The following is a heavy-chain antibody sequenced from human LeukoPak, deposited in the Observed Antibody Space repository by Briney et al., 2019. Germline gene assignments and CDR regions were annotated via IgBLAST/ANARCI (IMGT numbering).Heavy chain of an antibody. J-gene: IGHJ4*02. CDR3: AKDRQQLINYYFDY. CDR2: ISDSGGNT. Sequence: GGSLRLSCAASGFTFTSYAMSWVRQTPGKGLEWVSIISDSGGNTYYADSVKGQFTISRDNSKNTLYLQMNSLRAEDTAVYYCAKDRQQLINYYFDYWGQGTLVTVSS. D-gene: IGHD6-13*01. CDR1: GFTFTSYA. V-gene: IGHV3-23*01.